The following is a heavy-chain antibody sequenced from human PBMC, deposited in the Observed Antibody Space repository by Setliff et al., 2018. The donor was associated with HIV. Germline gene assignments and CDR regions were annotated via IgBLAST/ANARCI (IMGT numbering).Heavy chain of an antibody. CDR2: IYYSGST. D-gene: IGHD3-22*01. Sequence: PSETLSLTCTVSGGSISSHYWSWIRQPPGKGLEWIGSIYYSGSTNYNPSLKSRVTISLDMSKNQFSLRLASVTAADTAVYYCTRQAWDSKSSGYFSDYWGQGTLVTVSS. CDR1: GGSISSHY. CDR3: TRQAWDSKSSGYFSDY. J-gene: IGHJ4*02. V-gene: IGHV4-59*08.